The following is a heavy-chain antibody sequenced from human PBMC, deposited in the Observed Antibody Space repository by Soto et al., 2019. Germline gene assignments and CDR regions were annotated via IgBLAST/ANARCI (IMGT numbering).Heavy chain of an antibody. CDR3: ARTLSDRNLYHGLAV. Sequence: GASVKVSCKASGGTFSKYAISWVRQAPGQGLEWLGGIIPMFGTPNYAQKFQGRVTISADESTTTAYLELSSLRSADTAVYFCARTLSDRNLYHGLAVWGQGTTVTVYS. V-gene: IGHV1-69*13. CDR2: IIPMFGTP. D-gene: IGHD3-22*01. CDR1: GGTFSKYA. J-gene: IGHJ6*02.